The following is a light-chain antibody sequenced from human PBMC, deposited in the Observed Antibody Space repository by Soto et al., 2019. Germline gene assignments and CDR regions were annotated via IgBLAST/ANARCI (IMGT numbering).Light chain of an antibody. V-gene: IGLV4-60*02. CDR2: LEGSGSY. J-gene: IGLJ3*02. CDR1: SGHSSYI. Sequence: QLVLTQSSSASASLGSSVKLTCTLSSGHSSYIIAWHQQQPGKDPRYLMKLEGSGSYNKGSRVPDRFSGSSSGADRYLTISNLQFEDEADYYCETWDSNSWVFGGGTKLTVL. CDR3: ETWDSNSWV.